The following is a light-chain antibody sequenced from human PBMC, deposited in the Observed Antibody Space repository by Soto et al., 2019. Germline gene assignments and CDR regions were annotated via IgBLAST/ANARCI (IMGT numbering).Light chain of an antibody. V-gene: IGLV1-40*01. J-gene: IGLJ2*01. CDR1: SSNIGAGYD. CDR2: GNN. CDR3: QSYDSSLSVV. Sequence: QSVLTQPPSVSGAPGQRVTISCTGSSSNIGAGYDVHWYQQLRGTAPKLLIYGNNNRPSGVPDRFSGSKSGTSASLAITGLQAEDEADYYCQSYDSSLSVVFGGGTQLTVL.